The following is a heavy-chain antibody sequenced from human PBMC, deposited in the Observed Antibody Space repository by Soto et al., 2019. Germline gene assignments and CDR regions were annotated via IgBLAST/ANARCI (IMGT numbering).Heavy chain of an antibody. Sequence: EVQLVESGGGLVQPGGSLRLSCAASGFTFSSYTMKWVRQAPGKGLEWVSHISSGSSTIYYADSGKGRFTISRDNAKNSLYLQRNSLRAEDTAVYYCARRTVTGALDIWGQGTVVIVSS. J-gene: IGHJ3*02. CDR2: ISSGSSTI. CDR3: ARRTVTGALDI. V-gene: IGHV3-48*01. D-gene: IGHD6-19*01. CDR1: GFTFSSYT.